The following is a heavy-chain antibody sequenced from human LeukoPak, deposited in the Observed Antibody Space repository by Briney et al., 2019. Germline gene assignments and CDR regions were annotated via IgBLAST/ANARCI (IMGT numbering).Heavy chain of an antibody. J-gene: IGHJ4*02. D-gene: IGHD3-10*01. CDR3: AKAPITMVRGVTGLFDY. V-gene: IGHV3-9*01. CDR2: ISWNSGSI. Sequence: PGGSLRLSCAASGFTFDDYAMHWVRQAPGKGLEWVSGISWNSGSIGYADSVKGRFTISRDNAKNSLYLQMNSLRAEDTALYHCAKAPITMVRGVTGLFDYWGQGTLVTVSS. CDR1: GFTFDDYA.